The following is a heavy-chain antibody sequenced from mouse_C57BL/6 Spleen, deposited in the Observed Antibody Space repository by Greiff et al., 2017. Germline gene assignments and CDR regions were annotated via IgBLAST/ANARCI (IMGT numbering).Heavy chain of an antibody. D-gene: IGHD1-1*01. J-gene: IGHJ4*01. CDR3: ARGTLHAMDY. Sequence: QVQLQQPGAELVMPGASVKLSCKASGYTFTSYWMHWVKQRPGQGLEWIGELDPSDSYTNYNQKFKGKSTLTVDKSSSTAYMQLSSLTSEDSAVYQCARGTLHAMDYWGQGTSVTVSS. V-gene: IGHV1-69*01. CDR2: LDPSDSYT. CDR1: GYTFTSYW.